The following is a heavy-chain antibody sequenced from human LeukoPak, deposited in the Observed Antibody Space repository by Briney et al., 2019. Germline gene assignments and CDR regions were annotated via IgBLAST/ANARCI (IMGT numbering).Heavy chain of an antibody. V-gene: IGHV3-74*01. CDR2: INTDGTVT. CDR1: GFTFSKYW. J-gene: IGHJ4*02. Sequence: PGGSLRLSCAASGFTFSKYWMLWVRQAPGKGLESVSRINTDGTVTTYADSVKGRFTISRDNAKNLLHLQMNSLRVEDTAVYHCVRQAGRAGGQWGQGTLIAVSS. D-gene: IGHD3-10*01. CDR3: VRQAGRAGGQ.